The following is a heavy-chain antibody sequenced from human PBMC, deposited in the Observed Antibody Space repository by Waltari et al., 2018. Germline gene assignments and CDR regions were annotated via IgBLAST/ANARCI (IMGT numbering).Heavy chain of an antibody. J-gene: IGHJ4*02. Sequence: EVQVLESGGGLVQAGGSLRLARSAAGCSCSIVAMSRGRKAPGKGLECISSISGSAINTYYADSVKGRFTISRDNSKNTLYLQMNSLRADDTAVYYCAKDRCTNGVCLDDYWGQGTLVTVSS. D-gene: IGHD2-8*01. CDR2: ISGSAINT. CDR1: GCSCSIVA. V-gene: IGHV3-23*01. CDR3: AKDRCTNGVCLDDY.